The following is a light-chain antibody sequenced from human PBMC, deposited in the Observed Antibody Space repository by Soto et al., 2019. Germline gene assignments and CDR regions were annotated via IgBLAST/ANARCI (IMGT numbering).Light chain of an antibody. CDR2: DVS. CDR3: SSYTSSSTLGGVV. CDR1: SSDVGGYNY. Sequence: QSVLTQPASVSGSPGQSITISCTGTSSDVGGYNYVSWYQQHPDKAPKLMIYDVSNRPSGVSNRFSGSKSGNTASLTISGLQAEDEADYYCSSYTSSSTLGGVVFGGGTKLTVL. V-gene: IGLV2-14*01. J-gene: IGLJ2*01.